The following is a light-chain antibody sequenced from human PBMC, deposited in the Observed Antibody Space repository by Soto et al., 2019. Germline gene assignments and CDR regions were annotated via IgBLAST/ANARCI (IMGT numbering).Light chain of an antibody. CDR1: SSDVGSYNR. Sequence: QSVLTQPPSVSGSPGQSVTISCTGTSSDVGSYNRVSWYQQPPVTAPKLMIYEVSNRPSGVPDRFSGSKSGNTASLTISGLQSEDEADYYCSSYTSSSTYVFGTGTKVTVL. CDR3: SSYTSSSTYV. J-gene: IGLJ1*01. V-gene: IGLV2-18*02. CDR2: EVS.